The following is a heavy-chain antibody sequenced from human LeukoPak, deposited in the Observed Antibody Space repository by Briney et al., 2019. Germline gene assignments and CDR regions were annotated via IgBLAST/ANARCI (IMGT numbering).Heavy chain of an antibody. CDR1: GYRFTSYS. CDR2: IIPILGIA. J-gene: IGHJ1*01. D-gene: IGHD3-22*01. V-gene: IGHV1-69*04. CDR3: ARDDISSGYYHQR. Sequence: SVKVSCKASGYRFTSYSISWVRQAPGQGLEWMGRIIPILGIANYAQKFQGRVTITADKSTSTAYMELSSLRSEDTAVYYCARDDISSGYYHQRWGQGTLVTVSS.